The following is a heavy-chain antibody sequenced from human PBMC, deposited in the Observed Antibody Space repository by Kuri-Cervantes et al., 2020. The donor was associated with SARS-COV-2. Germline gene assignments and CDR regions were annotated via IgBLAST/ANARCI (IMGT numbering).Heavy chain of an antibody. Sequence: GGSLRLSCRASGYTFTGYYMHWVRQAPGQGLEWLGWINPNSGGTNYAQKFQGWVTMTRDTSISTAYMELSRLRSDDTAVYYCAIHYDYVWGSSWFDYWGQGTLVTVSS. CDR1: GYTFTGYY. CDR2: INPNSGGT. D-gene: IGHD3-16*01. CDR3: AIHYDYVWGSSWFDY. V-gene: IGHV1-2*04. J-gene: IGHJ4*02.